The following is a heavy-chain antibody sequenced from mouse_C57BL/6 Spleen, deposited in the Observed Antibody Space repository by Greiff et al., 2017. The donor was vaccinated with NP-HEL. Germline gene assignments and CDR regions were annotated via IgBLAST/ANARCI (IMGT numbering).Heavy chain of an antibody. D-gene: IGHD2-1*01. CDR3: ARRGNYGNWGFGY. CDR1: GYTFTDYN. J-gene: IGHJ2*01. Sequence: EVQLQQSGPELVKPGASVKIPCKASGYTFTDYNMDWVKQSHGKSLEWIGDINPNNGGTIYNQKFKGKATLTVDKSSSTAYMEHRSLTSEDTAVYYCARRGNYGNWGFGYWGKSTTLTVSS. V-gene: IGHV1-18*01. CDR2: INPNNGGT.